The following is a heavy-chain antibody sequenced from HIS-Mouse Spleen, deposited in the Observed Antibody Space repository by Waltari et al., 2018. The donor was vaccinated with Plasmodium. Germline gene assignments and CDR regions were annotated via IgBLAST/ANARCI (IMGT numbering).Heavy chain of an antibody. CDR1: GCSISSSSDY. CDR3: ARRGGSYYYFDY. Sequence: QLQLQESGPGLVKPSETLSLTCTVSGCSISSSSDYWGWIRQPPGKGLEWIGSIYYSGRTYYNPSVKIRVTISVDTSKNEFSLKLGSVTAADTAVYYCARRGGSYYYFDYWGQGTLVTVSS. V-gene: IGHV4-39*01. CDR2: IYYSGRT. J-gene: IGHJ4*02. D-gene: IGHD1-26*01.